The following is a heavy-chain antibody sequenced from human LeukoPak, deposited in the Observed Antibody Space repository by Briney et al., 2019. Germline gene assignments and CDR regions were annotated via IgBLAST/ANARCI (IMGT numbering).Heavy chain of an antibody. Sequence: SETLSLTCTVSGGSISSYYWSWIRQPPGKGLEWIGYIYYSGSTYYNPSLKSRVTISVDMSKNQFSLKLSSVTAADTAVYYCAITMIVGRYYFDYWGQGTLVTVSS. CDR3: AITMIVGRYYFDY. CDR1: GGSISSYY. D-gene: IGHD3-22*01. V-gene: IGHV4-59*04. CDR2: IYYSGST. J-gene: IGHJ4*02.